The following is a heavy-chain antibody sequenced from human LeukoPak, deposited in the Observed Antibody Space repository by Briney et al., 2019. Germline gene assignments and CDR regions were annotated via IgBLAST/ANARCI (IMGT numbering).Heavy chain of an antibody. V-gene: IGHV3-30*02. J-gene: IGHJ4*02. CDR2: IRYDGSNK. Sequence: GGSLRLSCAASGFTFSSYGMHWVRQAPGKGLEWVAFIRYDGSNKYYADSVKGRFTIPRDNSKNTLYLQMNSLRAEDTAVYYCAKGSRFGEILSDYWGQGTLVTVSS. CDR3: AKGSRFGEILSDY. CDR1: GFTFSSYG. D-gene: IGHD3-10*01.